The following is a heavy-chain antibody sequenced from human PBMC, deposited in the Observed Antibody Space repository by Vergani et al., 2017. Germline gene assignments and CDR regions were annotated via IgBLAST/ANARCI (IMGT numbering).Heavy chain of an antibody. V-gene: IGHV3-48*03. CDR1: GFTFSRYE. CDR2: ISSSGSTI. J-gene: IGHJ3*02. CDR3: ARVIMSGYDAFDI. D-gene: IGHD5-12*01. Sequence: EVQLLESWGGLVQPGGSLRLSCAASGFTFSRYEMNWVRQAPGKGLEWVSYISSSGSTIYYADSVKGRFTISRDNAKNSLYLQMNSLRAEDTAVYYCARVIMSGYDAFDIWGQGTMVTVSS.